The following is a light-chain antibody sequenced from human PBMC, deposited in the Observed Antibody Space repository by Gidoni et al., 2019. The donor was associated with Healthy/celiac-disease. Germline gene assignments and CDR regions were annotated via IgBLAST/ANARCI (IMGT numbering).Light chain of an antibody. J-gene: IGLJ3*02. CDR3: NSRDSSAVGV. CDR1: SLRSYY. CDR2: GKN. Sequence: SSELTQDPAVSVALGQTVRITCQGDSLRSYYESWYQQKPGQAPVLVIYGKNNRPSGIPDPFSGSSSGNTASLTITGAQAEDEADYYCNSRDSSAVGVFGGGTKLTVL. V-gene: IGLV3-19*01.